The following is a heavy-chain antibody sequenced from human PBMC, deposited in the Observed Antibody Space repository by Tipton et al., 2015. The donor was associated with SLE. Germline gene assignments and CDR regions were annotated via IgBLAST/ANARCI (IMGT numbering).Heavy chain of an antibody. J-gene: IGHJ4*02. CDR2: FNPSTGRT. CDR3: ARVRYDITGYNVFDN. V-gene: IGHV1-46*01. D-gene: IGHD3-22*01. Sequence: QSGPEVKKPGASVKVSCKASGYTFTDYFIHWVRQAPGQGLEWMGVFNPSTGRTSYAERFQDRVSMTRDTSTSTVFMELSSLRSEDTAVYYCARVRYDITGYNVFDNWGQGTLVTVSS. CDR1: GYTFTDYF.